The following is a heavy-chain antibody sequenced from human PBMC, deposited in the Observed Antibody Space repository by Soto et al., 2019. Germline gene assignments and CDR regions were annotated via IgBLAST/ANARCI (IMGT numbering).Heavy chain of an antibody. CDR1: GYTFTSYA. D-gene: IGHD3-22*01. CDR2: INAGNGNT. Sequence: QVQLVQSGAEEKKPGASVKVSCKASGYTFTSYAMHWVRQAPGQRLEWMGCINAGNGNTKYSQKFQGRVTITRDTAGSTAYMELSSLRSDDTAVYYCARGSGYYYWDDYWGQGTLVTVSS. J-gene: IGHJ4*02. CDR3: ARGSGYYYWDDY. V-gene: IGHV1-3*05.